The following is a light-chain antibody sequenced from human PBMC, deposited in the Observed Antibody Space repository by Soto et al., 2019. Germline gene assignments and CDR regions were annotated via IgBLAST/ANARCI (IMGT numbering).Light chain of an antibody. Sequence: DLQMPQSPSTLAASVAGRLTITCRASQSVGTWVAWYQQKPGKAPKXXIYGASNLESGVPSRFRGSGSGTEFTLTITTLQPDDFETYFCQLYNRNTWSFGPGTKVDIK. J-gene: IGKJ1*01. CDR1: QSVGTW. CDR3: QLYNRNTWS. CDR2: GAS. V-gene: IGKV1-5*01.